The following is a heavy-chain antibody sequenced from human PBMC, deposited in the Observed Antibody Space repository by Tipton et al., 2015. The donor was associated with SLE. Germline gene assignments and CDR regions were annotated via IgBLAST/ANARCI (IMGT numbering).Heavy chain of an antibody. J-gene: IGHJ3*02. V-gene: IGHV3-69-1*02. CDR3: ARGWVGATHDAFDI. D-gene: IGHD1-26*01. Sequence: SLRLSCAASGFTFSNYEMNWVRQAPGKGLERVSTITGGSTTYYADSVKGRFTISRDNAKNSLYLQMNSLRAEDTAVYYCARGWVGATHDAFDIWGQGTMVTVSS. CDR2: ITGGSTT. CDR1: GFTFSNYE.